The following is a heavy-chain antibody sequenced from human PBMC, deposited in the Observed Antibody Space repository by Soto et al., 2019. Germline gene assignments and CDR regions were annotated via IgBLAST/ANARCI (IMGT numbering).Heavy chain of an antibody. CDR2: IYSGGST. D-gene: IGHD6-13*01. CDR1: GFTVSSNH. Sequence: GGSLRLSCAASGFTVSSNHMSWVRQAPGTGLEWVSVIYSGGSTYYADSVKGRFTISRDNSKNTLFLQMNSLRAEDTAVYYCAREHPYSSSWGFFDSWGQGTLVTVSS. V-gene: IGHV3-53*01. CDR3: AREHPYSSSWGFFDS. J-gene: IGHJ4*02.